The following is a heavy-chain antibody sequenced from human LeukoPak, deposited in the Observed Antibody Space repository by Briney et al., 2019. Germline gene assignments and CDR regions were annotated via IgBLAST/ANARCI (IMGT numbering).Heavy chain of an antibody. V-gene: IGHV4-34*01. CDR1: GGSFSGYY. D-gene: IGHD3-16*01. CDR2: INHSGST. CDR3: AGWASGGSKNDC. Sequence: PSQTLSLTCAVYGGSFSGYYWSWLRQPPGKGLEWIGEINHSGSTNYNPSLKSRVTISVDTSKNQFSLKLSSVTAADTAVYYCAGWASGGSKNDCWGQGTLVTVS. J-gene: IGHJ4*02.